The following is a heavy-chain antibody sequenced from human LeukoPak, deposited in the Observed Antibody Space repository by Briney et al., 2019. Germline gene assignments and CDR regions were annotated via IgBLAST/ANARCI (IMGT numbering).Heavy chain of an antibody. CDR2: IHYSGRT. CDR1: GGSISPYY. V-gene: IGHV4-59*01. Sequence: SETLSLTCTVSGGSISPYYWNWIRQPPGKGLEWIGYIHYSGRTDYNPSLNSRVTITVDTSKSQFSLKVTSVTAADTAVYYCARDSSGYDSGWYFDLRGRGTLVTVSS. CDR3: ARDSSGYDSGWYFDL. D-gene: IGHD5-12*01. J-gene: IGHJ2*01.